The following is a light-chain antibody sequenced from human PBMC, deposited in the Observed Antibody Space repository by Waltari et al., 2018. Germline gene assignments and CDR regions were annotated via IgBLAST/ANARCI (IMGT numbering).Light chain of an antibody. CDR2: EVT. CDR1: SSDVGSYNY. V-gene: IGLV2-14*03. J-gene: IGLJ1*01. CDR3: SSYTRTTTLYV. Sequence: QSALTQPASVSGSPGQSITISCTGTSSDVGSYNYVSWYQQHPGKAPKLLIFEVTDRPSWVSNRFSSSKSGNTASLTISGLQAEDEADYYCSSYTRTTTLYVFGTGTKVTVL.